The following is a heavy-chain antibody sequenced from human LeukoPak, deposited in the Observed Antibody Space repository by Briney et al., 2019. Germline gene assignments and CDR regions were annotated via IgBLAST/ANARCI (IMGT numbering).Heavy chain of an antibody. CDR2: INPNSGGT. CDR3: ASLGSMITFGGVITLLDY. CDR1: GYTFTAYY. J-gene: IGHJ4*02. D-gene: IGHD3-16*01. Sequence: GSVKVSCKASGYTFTAYYMHWVRQAPGQGLEWMGWINPNSGGTNYAQKFQGRVTMTRDTSISTAYMELSRLRSDDTAVYYCASLGSMITFGGVITLLDYWGQGTLVTVSS. V-gene: IGHV1-2*02.